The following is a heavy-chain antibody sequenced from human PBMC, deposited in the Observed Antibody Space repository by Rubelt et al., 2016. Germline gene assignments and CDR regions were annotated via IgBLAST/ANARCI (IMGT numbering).Heavy chain of an antibody. CDR2: INGGNGNT. V-gene: IGHV1-3*01. D-gene: IGHD6-13*01. Sequence: QVQLVQSGAEVRKPGASVKVSCKTSGYSFTSYAMHWVRQAPGQRLEWMGWINGGNGNTKYSQKFQGRVTITRDTSANTAYMELSRLRSEDTAVYYGARESSSSWYEYYFDYWGQGTLVAVSS. J-gene: IGHJ4*02. CDR1: GYSFTSYA. CDR3: ARESSSSWYEYYFDY.